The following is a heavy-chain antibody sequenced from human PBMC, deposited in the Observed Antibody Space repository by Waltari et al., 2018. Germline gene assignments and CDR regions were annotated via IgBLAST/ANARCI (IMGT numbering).Heavy chain of an antibody. J-gene: IGHJ4*02. D-gene: IGHD2-21*02. CDR1: GFLFRSYW. CDR2: INQDESEK. V-gene: IGHV3-7*03. Sequence: VQLVESGGGLVQPGGSLRLSCAAAGFLFRSYWMTWVRQAPGKRLEWVANINQDESEKYFVDSVKGRFTISRDNAKNSLYLQMNSLRVDDTAVYYCATVVATMDNWGQGTLVTVSS. CDR3: ATVVATMDN.